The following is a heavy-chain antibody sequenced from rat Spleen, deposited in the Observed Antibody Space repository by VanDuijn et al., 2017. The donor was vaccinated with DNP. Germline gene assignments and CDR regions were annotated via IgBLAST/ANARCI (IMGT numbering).Heavy chain of an antibody. CDR2: IGSDDYAP. CDR1: GFNFSFYG. V-gene: IGHV5-25*01. CDR3: ARMFYGYSDY. D-gene: IGHD1-9*01. Sequence: EVQLVESGGGLVQPGRSMKLSCAVSGFNFSFYGMAWVRQAPTMGLEWVAYIGSDDYAPYYGDSVKGRFTISRDNAKSTLYLQMDSLRSEDTATYYCARMFYGYSDYWGQGVMVTVSS. J-gene: IGHJ2*01.